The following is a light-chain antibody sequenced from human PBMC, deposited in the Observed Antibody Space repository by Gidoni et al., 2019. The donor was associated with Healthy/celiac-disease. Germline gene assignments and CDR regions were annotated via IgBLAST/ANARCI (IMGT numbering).Light chain of an antibody. J-gene: IGKJ5*01. CDR1: QSVLYSSNNKNY. Sequence: DTVMTQSPDYLAGSLGDRATINCKSSQSVLYSSNNKNYLAWYQQKPGQPPKLLIYWASTRESGVPDRFSGSGSGTDFTLTISSLQAEDVAVYYCQQYYSTPRTFGQXTRLEIK. V-gene: IGKV4-1*01. CDR2: WAS. CDR3: QQYYSTPRT.